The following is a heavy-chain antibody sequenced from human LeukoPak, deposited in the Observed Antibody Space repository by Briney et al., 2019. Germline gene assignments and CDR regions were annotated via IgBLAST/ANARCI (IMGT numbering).Heavy chain of an antibody. D-gene: IGHD4-17*01. Sequence: GGSLRLSCAASGFTFSNYAMHWVRQAPGEGLEWVAFMSYDGTNKYYADSVKGRFTISRDNSKNTLYLQMNSVRAEDTAVYYCARGGLQYGDPTPFDYWGQGTLVTVSS. V-gene: IGHV3-30*04. CDR2: MSYDGTNK. CDR1: GFTFSNYA. CDR3: ARGGLQYGDPTPFDY. J-gene: IGHJ4*02.